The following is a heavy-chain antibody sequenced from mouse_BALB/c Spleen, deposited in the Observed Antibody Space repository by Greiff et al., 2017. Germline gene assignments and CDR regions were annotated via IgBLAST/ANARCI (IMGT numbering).Heavy chain of an antibody. CDR1: GYTFTSYW. V-gene: IGHV1-7*01. J-gene: IGHJ3*01. D-gene: IGHD2-3*01. CDR2: INPSTGYT. CDR3: ARNAGSYFAY. Sequence: QVQLQQSGAELAKPGASVKMSCKASGYTFTSYWMHWVKQRPGQGLEWIGYINPSTGYTEYNQKFKDKATLTADKSSSTAYMQLSSLTSEDSAVSYCARNAGSYFAYWGQGTLVTVSA.